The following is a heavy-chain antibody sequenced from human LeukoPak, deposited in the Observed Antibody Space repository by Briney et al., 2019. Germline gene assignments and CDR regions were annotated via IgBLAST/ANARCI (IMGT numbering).Heavy chain of an antibody. J-gene: IGHJ4*02. CDR2: IRYDGSNK. CDR1: GFTVSSNE. CDR3: AKDLDY. V-gene: IGHV3-30*02. Sequence: GGSLRLSCAASGFTVSSNEMSWVRQAPGKGLEWVAFIRYDGSNKYYADSVKGRFTISRDNSKNTLYLQMNSLRAEDTAVYYCAKDLDYWGQGTLVTVSS.